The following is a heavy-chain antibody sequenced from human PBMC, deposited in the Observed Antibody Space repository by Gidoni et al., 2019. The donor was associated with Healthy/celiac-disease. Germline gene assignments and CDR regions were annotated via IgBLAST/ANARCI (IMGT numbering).Heavy chain of an antibody. CDR2: ISWNSGSI. V-gene: IGHV3-9*01. D-gene: IGHD6-19*01. CDR3: AKVGVAGAVAGTTGRGYFDY. J-gene: IGHJ4*02. Sequence: EVQLVESGGGLVQPGRSLRLSCAASGFTFDDYAMHWVRQAPGKGLEWVSGISWNSGSIGYADSVKGRFTISRDNAKNSLYLQMNSLRAEDTALYYCAKVGVAGAVAGTTGRGYFDYWGQGTLVTVSS. CDR1: GFTFDDYA.